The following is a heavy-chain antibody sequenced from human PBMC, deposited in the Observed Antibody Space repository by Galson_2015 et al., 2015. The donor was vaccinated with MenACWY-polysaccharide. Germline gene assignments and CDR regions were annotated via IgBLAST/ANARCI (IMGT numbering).Heavy chain of an antibody. CDR1: GDSISSRSYH. V-gene: IGHV4-39*02. D-gene: IGHD2-2*01. CDR2: IYYRGNT. Sequence: SETLSLTCTVSGDSISSRSYHWGWIRQPPGKGLEWIGIIYYRGNTYYNPSLESRVTISVDTSKNHFSLKLSSVTAADTALYYCARAPTPYCSSTSCFNKYAFDIWGQGTMVTVSS. J-gene: IGHJ3*02. CDR3: ARAPTPYCSSTSCFNKYAFDI.